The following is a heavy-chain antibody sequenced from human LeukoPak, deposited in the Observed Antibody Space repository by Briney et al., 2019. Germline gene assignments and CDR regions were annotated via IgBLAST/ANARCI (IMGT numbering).Heavy chain of an antibody. CDR3: AGERRGIAAADIDY. CDR2: ISSSSSTI. J-gene: IGHJ4*02. Sequence: GGSLRLSCAASGFSFSSYEMNWVRQAPGKGLEWVSPISSSSSTIYYADSVRGRFTISRDNAKNSLYLQMNTLRDEDTAVYYCAGERRGIAAADIDYWGQGTLVTVSS. CDR1: GFSFSSYE. D-gene: IGHD6-13*01. V-gene: IGHV3-48*02.